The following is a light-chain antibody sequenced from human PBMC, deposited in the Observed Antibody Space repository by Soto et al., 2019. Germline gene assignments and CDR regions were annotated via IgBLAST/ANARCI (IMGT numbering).Light chain of an antibody. CDR3: HQYAFSPLT. CDR2: HAS. CDR1: QTVGRDY. J-gene: IGKJ4*01. V-gene: IGKV3-20*01. Sequence: EIVLTQSPGTLSLSPGERATLSCRASQTVGRDYLAWFQQKPGQPPRLLVYHASTTAAGIPDRFSGSGSGADFTLTINTLEPVDLAVYYCHQYAFSPLTFGGGTKVQI.